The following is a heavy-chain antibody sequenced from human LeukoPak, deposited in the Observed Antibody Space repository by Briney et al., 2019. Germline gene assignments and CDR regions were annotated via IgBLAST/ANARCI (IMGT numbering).Heavy chain of an antibody. Sequence: GGSLKISCKGSGYTFTSYWIGWVRQLPGKGLEWMGIISPGDSDTRYSPSFQGQVTISADKSVSTAYLQWSSLRASDTAMYCCARAPTWYSSGYFYFDYWGQGTLVTVSS. CDR3: ARAPTWYSSGYFYFDY. CDR2: ISPGDSDT. D-gene: IGHD6-19*01. J-gene: IGHJ4*02. V-gene: IGHV5-51*01. CDR1: GYTFTSYW.